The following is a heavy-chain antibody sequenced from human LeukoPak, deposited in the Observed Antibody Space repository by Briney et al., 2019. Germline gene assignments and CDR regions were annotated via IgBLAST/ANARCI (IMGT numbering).Heavy chain of an antibody. CDR3: ARDPPRIVVVVAATNYYGMDV. J-gene: IGHJ6*02. CDR2: ISAYNGNT. Sequence: ASVKVSCKASGYTFTSYDINWVRQATGQGLEWMGWISAYNGNTNYAQKLQGRVTMTTDTSTSTAYMELRSLRSGDTAVYYCARDPPRIVVVVAATNYYGMDVWGQGTTVTVSS. V-gene: IGHV1-18*01. D-gene: IGHD2-15*01. CDR1: GYTFTSYD.